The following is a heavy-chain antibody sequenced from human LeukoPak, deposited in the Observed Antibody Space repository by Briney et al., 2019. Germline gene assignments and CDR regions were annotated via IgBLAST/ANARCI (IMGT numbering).Heavy chain of an antibody. J-gene: IGHJ5*02. CDR2: ISWNSGSI. D-gene: IGHD3-10*01. CDR3: AREPYGSGSYYNDNWFDP. V-gene: IGHV3-9*01. Sequence: PGRSLRLSCAASGFTFDDYAMHWVRQAPGKGLEWVSGISWNSGSIGYADSVKGRFTISRDNAKNSLYLQMNSLRAEDTAVYYCAREPYGSGSYYNDNWFDPWGQGTLVTVSS. CDR1: GFTFDDYA.